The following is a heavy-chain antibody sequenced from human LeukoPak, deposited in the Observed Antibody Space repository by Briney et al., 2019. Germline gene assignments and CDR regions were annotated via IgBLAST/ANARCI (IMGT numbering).Heavy chain of an antibody. CDR1: GFTFSTYA. D-gene: IGHD3-3*01. Sequence: GRSLRLSCAASGFTFSTYAMHWGRQAPGKGLEWVAVISYDGSNKYYADSVKGRFTISRDNSKNTAYLQMNTLRAEDTAIYYCARDWRDYFDYWGQGTLVTVSS. V-gene: IGHV3-30-3*01. CDR3: ARDWRDYFDY. CDR2: ISYDGSNK. J-gene: IGHJ4*02.